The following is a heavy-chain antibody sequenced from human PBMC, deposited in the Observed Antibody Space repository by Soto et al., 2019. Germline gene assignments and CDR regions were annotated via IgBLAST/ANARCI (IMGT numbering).Heavy chain of an antibody. Sequence: QVQLQESGPGLVKPSETLSLTCTVSGGSISSYYWSWNRQPPGKGLEWIGYIYYSGSTNYNPSLKSRVTISVDTSKNQFSLKLSSVTAADTAVYYCARHGYSYEKSNWFDPWGQGTLVTVSS. D-gene: IGHD5-18*01. CDR3: ARHGYSYEKSNWFDP. J-gene: IGHJ5*02. CDR1: GGSISSYY. V-gene: IGHV4-59*08. CDR2: IYYSGST.